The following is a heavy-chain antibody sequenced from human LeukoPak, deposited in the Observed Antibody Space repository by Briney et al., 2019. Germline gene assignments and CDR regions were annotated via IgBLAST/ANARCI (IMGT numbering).Heavy chain of an antibody. V-gene: IGHV1-18*01. J-gene: IGHJ6*02. Sequence: GASVKVSCKASGYTFTSYGISWVRQAPGQGLEWMGWISAYNGNTNYAQKLQGRVTMTTDTSTSTAYMELRSLRSDDTAVYYCAREVGNYYEAHYGMDVWGQGTTVTVSS. D-gene: IGHD4-11*01. CDR1: GYTFTSYG. CDR2: ISAYNGNT. CDR3: AREVGNYYEAHYGMDV.